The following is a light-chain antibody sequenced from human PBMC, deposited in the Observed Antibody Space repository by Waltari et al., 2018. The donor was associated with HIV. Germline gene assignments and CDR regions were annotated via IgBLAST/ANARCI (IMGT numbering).Light chain of an antibody. V-gene: IGKV1-39*01. CDR3: QQSYIAYT. CDR1: RSISTF. J-gene: IGKJ2*01. Sequence: EIQMTQSPSSLSASVGDRVTITCRASRSISTFLNWHQQKPGKAPKLLIYSASSLQSWVPSRFSGSGSGTDFTLTISSLQPEDSASYFCQQSYIAYTFGQGTKLEI. CDR2: SAS.